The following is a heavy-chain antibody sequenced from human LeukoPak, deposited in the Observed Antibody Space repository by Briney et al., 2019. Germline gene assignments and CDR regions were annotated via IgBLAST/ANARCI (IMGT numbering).Heavy chain of an antibody. CDR1: GGSISSGDYY. CDR2: MHYSGST. D-gene: IGHD3-9*01. J-gene: IGHJ4*02. CDR3: AREKSETDYGNFDY. V-gene: IGHV4-30-4*01. Sequence: SETLSLTCTVSGGSISSGDYYWSWLRQAPGKGLEWIGYMHYSGSTYYNPSRKSRVTMSVDMSKNQFSLTLSSVTAADTAVYYCAREKSETDYGNFDYWGQGTLVTVSS.